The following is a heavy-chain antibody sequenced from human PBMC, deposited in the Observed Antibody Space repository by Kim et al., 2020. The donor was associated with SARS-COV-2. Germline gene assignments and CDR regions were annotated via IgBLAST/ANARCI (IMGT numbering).Heavy chain of an antibody. CDR2: INPNTGGT. V-gene: IGHV1-2*06. J-gene: IGHJ6*02. D-gene: IGHD3-22*01. Sequence: ASVKVSCKASGYTFTVHSMHWVRQAPGQGLEWMGRINPNTGGTNYAQKFQGRVTMTRDMSTSTAYMELSRLRSDDTAVYYCARSLQWLSGAMDVWGQGTT. CDR3: ARSLQWLSGAMDV. CDR1: GYTFTVHS.